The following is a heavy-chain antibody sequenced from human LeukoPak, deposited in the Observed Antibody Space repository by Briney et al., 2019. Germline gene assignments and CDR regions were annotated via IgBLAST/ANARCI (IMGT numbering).Heavy chain of an antibody. D-gene: IGHD7-27*01. CDR2: ISAYNGNT. Sequence: ASVKVSCTASGYTFTSYGISWVRQAPGQGLEWMGWISAYNGNTNYAQKLQGRVTMTTDTSTSTAYMELRSLRSDDTAVYYCARDGDPQDYYYYGMDVWGQGTTVTVSS. CDR1: GYTFTSYG. CDR3: ARDGDPQDYYYYGMDV. V-gene: IGHV1-18*01. J-gene: IGHJ6*02.